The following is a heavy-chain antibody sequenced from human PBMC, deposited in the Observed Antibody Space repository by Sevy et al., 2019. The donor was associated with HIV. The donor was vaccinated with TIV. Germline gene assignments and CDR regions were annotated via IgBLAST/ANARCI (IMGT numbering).Heavy chain of an antibody. CDR2: IYSGGST. CDR1: GFTVSSNY. V-gene: IGHV3-53*05. CDR3: ARGGDYYGSGSNDY. D-gene: IGHD3-10*01. J-gene: IGHJ4*02. Sequence: GGSLRLSCAASGFTVSSNYMSWVRQAPGKGLEWVSVIYSGGSTYYADSVKGRFTISRDNSKNTLYLQMNSLRAEDTAVYYCARGGDYYGSGSNDYWGQGTLVTVSS.